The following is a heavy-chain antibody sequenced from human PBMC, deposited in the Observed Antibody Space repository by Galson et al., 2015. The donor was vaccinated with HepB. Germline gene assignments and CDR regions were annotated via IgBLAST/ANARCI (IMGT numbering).Heavy chain of an antibody. CDR2: IKQDGSEK. Sequence: SLRLSCAASGFTFSNYWMSWVRQAPGKGLEWVANIKQDGSEKYYVDSVKGRFTISRDNAKNSLYLQMNSLRAEDTAVYYCARPAGAFDIWGQGTMVTVSS. CDR1: GFTFSNYW. J-gene: IGHJ3*02. D-gene: IGHD2-2*01. CDR3: ARPAGAFDI. V-gene: IGHV3-7*01.